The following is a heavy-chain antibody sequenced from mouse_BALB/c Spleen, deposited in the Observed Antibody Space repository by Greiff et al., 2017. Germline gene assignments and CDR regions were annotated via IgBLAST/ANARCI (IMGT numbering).Heavy chain of an antibody. CDR2: IWGDGST. Sequence: QVQLKESGPGLVAPSQSLSITCTVSGFSLTGYGVNWVRQPPGKGLEWLGMIWGDGSTDYNSALKSRLSISKDNSKSQVFLKMNSLQTDDTARYYCARSYGSSYGYYAMDYWGQGTSVTVSS. V-gene: IGHV2-6-7*01. CDR1: GFSLTGYG. D-gene: IGHD1-1*01. CDR3: ARSYGSSYGYYAMDY. J-gene: IGHJ4*01.